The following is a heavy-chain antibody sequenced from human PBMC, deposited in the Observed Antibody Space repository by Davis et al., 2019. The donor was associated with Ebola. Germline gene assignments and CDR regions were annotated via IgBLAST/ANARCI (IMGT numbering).Heavy chain of an antibody. J-gene: IGHJ4*02. CDR1: GYTFTGYY. Sequence: ASVKVSCKASGYTFTGYYMHWVRQAPGQGLEWMGWINTNTGNPTYAQGFTGRFVFSLDTSVSTAYLQICSLKDEDTAVYYCARGDDFWSGYYNSRDYWGQGTLVTVSS. V-gene: IGHV7-4-1*01. CDR3: ARGDDFWSGYYNSRDY. D-gene: IGHD3-3*01. CDR2: INTNTGNP.